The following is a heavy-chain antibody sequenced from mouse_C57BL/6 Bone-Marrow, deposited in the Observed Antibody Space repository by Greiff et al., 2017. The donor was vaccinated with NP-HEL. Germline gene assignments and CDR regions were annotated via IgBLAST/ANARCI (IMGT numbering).Heavy chain of an antibody. Sequence: EVQGVESGGGLVQPGGSLSLSCAASGFTFTDYYMSWVRQPPGKALEWLGFIRNKANGYTTEYSASVKGRFTISRDNSQSILYLQMNALRAEDSATYYCARYYYGSRNYFDYWGQGTTLTVSS. CDR2: IRNKANGYTT. V-gene: IGHV7-3*01. J-gene: IGHJ2*01. CDR3: ARYYYGSRNYFDY. D-gene: IGHD1-1*01. CDR1: GFTFTDYY.